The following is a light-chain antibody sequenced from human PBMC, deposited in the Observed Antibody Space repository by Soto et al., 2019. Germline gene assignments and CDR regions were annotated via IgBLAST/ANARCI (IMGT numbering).Light chain of an antibody. V-gene: IGKV3-15*01. J-gene: IGKJ5*01. CDR1: QSVSSS. Sequence: EIVLTQSPGTLALSPGEGATLACSASQSVSSSSVAWYQQKPGQAPRLLIYGASTRATGIPARFSGSGSGTEFTLTLRTLQSEDFAVYYCQQYNNWPITFGQGTRLEI. CDR2: GAS. CDR3: QQYNNWPIT.